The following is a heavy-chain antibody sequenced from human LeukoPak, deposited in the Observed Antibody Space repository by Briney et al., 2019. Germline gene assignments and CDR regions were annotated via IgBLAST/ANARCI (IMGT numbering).Heavy chain of an antibody. CDR3: ARELGYCTNGVCQDWYFDL. D-gene: IGHD2-8*01. V-gene: IGHV1-69*05. Sequence: EASVKVSCKASGGTFSSYAISWVRQAPGQGLGWMGRIIPIFGTANYAQKFQGRDTITTDESTSTAYVELSSLRSEDTAVYYCARELGYCTNGVCQDWYFDLWGRGTLVTVSS. CDR1: GGTFSSYA. CDR2: IIPIFGTA. J-gene: IGHJ2*01.